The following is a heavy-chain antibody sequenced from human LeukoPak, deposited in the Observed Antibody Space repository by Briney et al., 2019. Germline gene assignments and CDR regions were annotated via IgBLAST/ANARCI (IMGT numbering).Heavy chain of an antibody. CDR3: AIGEYSSSWYPLDH. CDR2: MKSHSGDI. D-gene: IGHD6-13*01. J-gene: IGHJ4*02. V-gene: IGHV1-8*01. CDR1: GYTFTGYD. Sequence: GASVKVSCKTSGYTFTGYDINWVRQAPGQGLEWMGWMKSHSGDIHYAQKFQGRVTMTRNTSISTALMELSSLRSEDTAVYSCAIGEYSSSWYPLDHWCQVSLVTVSS.